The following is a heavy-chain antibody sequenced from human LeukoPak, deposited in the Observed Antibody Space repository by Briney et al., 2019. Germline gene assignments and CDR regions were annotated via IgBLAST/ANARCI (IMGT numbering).Heavy chain of an antibody. CDR1: GGSINNYY. J-gene: IGHJ6*04. CDR3: ARARSGLVADV. CDR2: IYYSGST. D-gene: IGHD6-19*01. Sequence: PSETLSLTCTVSGGSINNYYWSWIRQPPGKGLEWIGHIYYSGSTNYNPSLKSRVTILLDTSKIQFSLRLSSVTAADTAVYYCARARSGLVADVWGKGATVTVSS. V-gene: IGHV4-59*01.